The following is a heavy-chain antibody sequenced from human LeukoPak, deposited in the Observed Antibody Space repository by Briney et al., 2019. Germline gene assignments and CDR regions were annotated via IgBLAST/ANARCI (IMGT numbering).Heavy chain of an antibody. Sequence: GGSLRLSCAASGFTFSSYSMNWVRQAPGKGLEWVSSISSTSSYIYYADSVKGRFTISRDNAKNSLYLQMNSLRAEDTAVYYCAREGSWILTGASLDYWGQGTLVTVSS. V-gene: IGHV3-21*01. D-gene: IGHD7-27*01. J-gene: IGHJ4*02. CDR3: AREGSWILTGASLDY. CDR1: GFTFSSYS. CDR2: ISSTSSYI.